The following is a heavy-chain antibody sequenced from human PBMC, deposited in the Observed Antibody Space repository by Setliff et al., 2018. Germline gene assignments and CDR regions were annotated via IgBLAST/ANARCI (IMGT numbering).Heavy chain of an antibody. V-gene: IGHV1-2*02. CDR1: GYNFYSYG. Sequence: ASVKVSCKASGYNFYSYGIDWVRQAPGQGLEWMGWIDPKSGRTKYAVKFQGRVTMTRDTSSSTIYMEVNSLTSDDTAVYFCAKQGDLAFDYWGQGTQVTVSS. CDR3: AKQGDLAFDY. CDR2: IDPKSGRT. J-gene: IGHJ4*02. D-gene: IGHD3-16*01.